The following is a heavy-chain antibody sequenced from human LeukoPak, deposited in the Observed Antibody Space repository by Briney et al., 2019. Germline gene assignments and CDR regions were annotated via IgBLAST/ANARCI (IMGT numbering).Heavy chain of an antibody. CDR3: ARSLKTYYYDSSGYCADY. J-gene: IGHJ4*02. V-gene: IGHV3-21*01. CDR2: ISSSSSYI. CDR1: GFTFSSYS. Sequence: PGGSLRLSCAASGFTFSSYSMNWVRQAPGKGLEWVSSISSSSSYIYYADSVKGRFTISRDNAKNSLYLQMNSLRAEDTAVYYCARSLKTYYYDSSGYCADYWGQGTLVTVSS. D-gene: IGHD3-22*01.